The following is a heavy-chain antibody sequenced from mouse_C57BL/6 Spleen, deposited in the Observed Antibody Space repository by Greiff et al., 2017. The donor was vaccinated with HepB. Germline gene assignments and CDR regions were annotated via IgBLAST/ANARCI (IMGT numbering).Heavy chain of an antibody. CDR1: GFTFSSYT. J-gene: IGHJ4*01. CDR2: ISGGGGNT. V-gene: IGHV5-9*01. Sequence: DVHLVESGGGLVKPGGSLKLSCAASGFTFSSYTMSWVRQTPEKRLEWVATISGGGGNTYYPDSVKGRFTISRDNAKHTLYLQMSRLRSEDTALYYCARHHDYDDGFYARDYWGQGTSVTVSS. CDR3: ARHHDYDDGFYARDY. D-gene: IGHD2-4*01.